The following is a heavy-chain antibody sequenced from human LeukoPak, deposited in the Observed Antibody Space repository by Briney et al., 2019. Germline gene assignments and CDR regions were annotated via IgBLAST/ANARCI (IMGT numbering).Heavy chain of an antibody. V-gene: IGHV3-21*01. J-gene: IGHJ5*02. Sequence: GGSLRLSCAASGFTFSSYSMTWVRQAPGKGLEWVSSISSSSSYIYYVDSVKGRFTISRDNAKNSLYRQMNSLRAEDTAVYYCARDLANYYDNSGYYWFDPWGQGTLVTVSS. CDR3: ARDLANYYDNSGYYWFDP. D-gene: IGHD3-22*01. CDR2: ISSSSSYI. CDR1: GFTFSSYS.